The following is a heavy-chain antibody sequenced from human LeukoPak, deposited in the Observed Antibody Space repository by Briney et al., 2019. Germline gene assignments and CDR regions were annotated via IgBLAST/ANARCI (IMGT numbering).Heavy chain of an antibody. V-gene: IGHV1-2*02. Sequence: ASVKVSCKASVYTFTNFYIHWVRQAPGQGPEWMGWMNPNSGDTSYAREFQDRVTITRDTALSTAYMELSRLRSDDTAVYFCARRPINCIITNCYVDYWGQGTLVTVSS. CDR1: VYTFTNFY. CDR2: MNPNSGDT. D-gene: IGHD2-2*01. CDR3: ARRPINCIITNCYVDY. J-gene: IGHJ4*02.